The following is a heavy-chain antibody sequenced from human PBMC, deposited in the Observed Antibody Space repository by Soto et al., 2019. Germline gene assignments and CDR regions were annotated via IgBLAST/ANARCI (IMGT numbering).Heavy chain of an antibody. J-gene: IGHJ6*02. CDR3: AQGGITIVRGVKHYYYYGMDV. Sequence: QVQLVESGGGVVQPGRSLRLSCAASGFTFSSYGMHWVRQAPGKGLEWVAVISYDGSNKYYADSVKGRFTISRDNSKNTLYLQMNSLRAEDTAVYYCAQGGITIVRGVKHYYYYGMDVWGQGTTVTVSS. CDR1: GFTFSSYG. CDR2: ISYDGSNK. V-gene: IGHV3-30*03. D-gene: IGHD3-10*01.